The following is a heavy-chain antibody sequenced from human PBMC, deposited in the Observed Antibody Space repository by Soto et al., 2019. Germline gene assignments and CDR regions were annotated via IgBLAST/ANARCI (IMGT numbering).Heavy chain of an antibody. Sequence: QVQLVQSGAEMKTPGASVKVSCKARGFTFTTNDIHWVRQAPGQRLEWMGWMNVNTDSTDSAEDFEGRLTMPWTTSISTAYMELTDLTSDDTAVYYCAREVVEVTSILLGTWGQGTHLTVAS. V-gene: IGHV1-8*02. D-gene: IGHD2-15*01. CDR1: GFTFTTND. J-gene: IGHJ5*02. CDR3: AREVVEVTSILLGT. CDR2: MNVNTDST.